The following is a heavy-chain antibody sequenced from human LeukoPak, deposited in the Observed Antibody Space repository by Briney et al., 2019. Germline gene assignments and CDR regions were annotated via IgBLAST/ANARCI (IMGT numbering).Heavy chain of an antibody. J-gene: IGHJ4*02. D-gene: IGHD2-2*01. CDR2: IYHSGST. CDR3: ARLMVVPAAIDY. CDR1: GGSISSGGYY. Sequence: SETLSLTCTVSGGSISSGGYYWSWIRQPPGKGLEWIGYIYHSGSTYYNPSLKSRVTISVDRSKNQFSLKLSSVTAADTAVYYCARLMVVPAAIDYWGQGTLVTVSS. V-gene: IGHV4-30-2*01.